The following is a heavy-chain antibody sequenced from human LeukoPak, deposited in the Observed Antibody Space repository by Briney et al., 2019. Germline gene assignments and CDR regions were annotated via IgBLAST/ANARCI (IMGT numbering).Heavy chain of an antibody. CDR1: GGSISTYY. Sequence: SETLSLTCTVSGGSISTYYWSWIRQPPGKGLEWIGYIYHSGSTKYNPSLKSRVTISVDTSQNQFSLKLSSVTAADTAVYYCARDSGSPDDYWGQGTLVTVSS. J-gene: IGHJ4*02. CDR3: ARDSGSPDDY. D-gene: IGHD1-26*01. V-gene: IGHV4-59*01. CDR2: IYHSGST.